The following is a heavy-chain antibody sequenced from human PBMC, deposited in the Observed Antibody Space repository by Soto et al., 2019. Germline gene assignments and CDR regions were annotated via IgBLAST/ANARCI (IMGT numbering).Heavy chain of an antibody. CDR1: GYSFISYW. D-gene: IGHD3-10*01. Sequence: GESLKISCKGSGYSFISYWIGWVRQMPGRGLEWMGIVYPHDSDTRYSPSFQGQVTISADKSISTAYLQWSSLKASDSAMYYCARLYGSGQWNWFDPWGQGTLVTVSS. J-gene: IGHJ5*02. CDR3: ARLYGSGQWNWFDP. V-gene: IGHV5-51*01. CDR2: VYPHDSDT.